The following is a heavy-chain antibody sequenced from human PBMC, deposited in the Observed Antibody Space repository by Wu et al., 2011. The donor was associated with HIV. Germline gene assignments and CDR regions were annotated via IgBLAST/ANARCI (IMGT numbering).Heavy chain of an antibody. CDR3: TLLQEHL. Sequence: VQLVQSGAEVKKPGESLKISCQGSGYSFTTYWIGWVRQMPGKGLEWMGIIYPGDSDTRYSPSFQGQVTISADKSITTAYLQWSSLHQGPIGLPPGTLLQEHLWG. V-gene: IGHV5-51*03. CDR1: GYSFTTYW. J-gene: IGHJ6*01. CDR2: IYPGDSDT.